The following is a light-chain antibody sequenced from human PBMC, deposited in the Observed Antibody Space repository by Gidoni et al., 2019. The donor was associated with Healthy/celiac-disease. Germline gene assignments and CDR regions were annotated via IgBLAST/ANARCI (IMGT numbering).Light chain of an antibody. CDR3: SSYAGSNNFV. CDR2: EVS. J-gene: IGLJ1*01. CDR1: SSDVGGYNY. V-gene: IGLV2-8*01. Sequence: QSALTQHPSASGSPGQSVTISCTGTSSDVGGYNYVSWYQLHPGKAPKLMIYEVSKRPSGVPDRFSGSKSGNTASLTVSGLQAEDEADYYCSSYAGSNNFVFGTGTKVTVL.